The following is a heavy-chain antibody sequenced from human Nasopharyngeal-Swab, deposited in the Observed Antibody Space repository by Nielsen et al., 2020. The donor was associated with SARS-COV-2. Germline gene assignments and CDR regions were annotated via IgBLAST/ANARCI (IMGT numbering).Heavy chain of an antibody. CDR2: IYYSGST. V-gene: IGHV4-59*01. Sequence: RQAPGKGLGWIGYIYYSGSTNYNPSLKSRVTISVDTSKNQFSLKLSSVTAADTAVYYCARERTDGYNVSFDPYNWFDPWGQGTLVTVSS. CDR3: ARERTDGYNVSFDPYNWFDP. J-gene: IGHJ5*02. D-gene: IGHD5-24*01.